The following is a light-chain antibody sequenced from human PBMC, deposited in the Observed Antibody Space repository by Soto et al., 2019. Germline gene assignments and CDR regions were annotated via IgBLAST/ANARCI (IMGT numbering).Light chain of an antibody. V-gene: IGLV7-43*01. Sequence: QTVVTQEPSLTVSPVGTVTLTCASSTGEVTSGYFPNWIQQKPGQAPRSLIYNTNNKYSWTPARFSGSLLGGKAALTLSGVQPEDEADYYCLLYLSGHVRLFGGGTKLTVL. J-gene: IGLJ2*01. CDR3: LLYLSGHVRL. CDR1: TGEVTSGYF. CDR2: NTN.